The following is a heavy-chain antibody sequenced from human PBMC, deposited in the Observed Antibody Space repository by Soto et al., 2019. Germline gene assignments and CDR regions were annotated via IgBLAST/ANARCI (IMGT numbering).Heavy chain of an antibody. CDR2: INPGNGNT. D-gene: IGHD3-9*01. V-gene: IGHV1-3*01. CDR1: GYTFTRYA. J-gene: IGHJ5*02. CDR3: ARTYYDFLTGYPEGNWFDP. Sequence: GASVKVSCKASGYTFTRYAMHWVRQAPGQRLEWMGWINPGNGNTKYSQKFQGRVTITRDTSASTAYMELRRLRSEDTAMYYCARTYYDFLTGYPEGNWFDPWGQGTLVTVSS.